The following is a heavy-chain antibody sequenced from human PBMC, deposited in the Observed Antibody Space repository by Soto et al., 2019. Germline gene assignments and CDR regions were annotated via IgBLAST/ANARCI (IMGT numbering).Heavy chain of an antibody. D-gene: IGHD4-17*01. V-gene: IGHV1-69*12. CDR2: IIPIFGTA. CDR1: GGPFSSYA. J-gene: IGHJ3*02. CDR3: ARANGDYRDAFDI. Sequence: VQLVPSGAGVKKPGSSVKVSCKASGGPFSSYAISWVRQAPGQGLGWMGGIIPIFGTANYAQKFQGRVTITADESTSTAYMELSSLRSEDTAVYYCARANGDYRDAFDIWGQGTMVTVSS.